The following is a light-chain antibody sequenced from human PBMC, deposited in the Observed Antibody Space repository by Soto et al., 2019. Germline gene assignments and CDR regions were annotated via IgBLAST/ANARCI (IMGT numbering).Light chain of an antibody. CDR2: EVT. J-gene: IGLJ1*01. V-gene: IGLV2-14*01. Sequence: QSALTQPASVSGSPGQSITISCTGTSDNVGRFYFVSWYQQHPGKAPKLLIYEVTKRPSGVSDRFSGSKSGNTAALTISGLKAEHEADYYCSSYATTDRRVFGTGTKLTVL. CDR3: SSYATTDRRV. CDR1: SDNVGRFYF.